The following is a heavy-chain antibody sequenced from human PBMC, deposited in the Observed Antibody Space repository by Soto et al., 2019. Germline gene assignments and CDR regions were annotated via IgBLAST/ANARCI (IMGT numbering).Heavy chain of an antibody. CDR3: AGNTVAGGIDY. D-gene: IGHD6-19*01. CDR1: GGSISSSNW. J-gene: IGHJ4*02. CDR2: IYHSGNT. V-gene: IGHV4-4*02. Sequence: SETLSLTCAVSGGSISSSNWWSWVRQPPGKGLEWIGEIYHSGNTNYNPSLKSRVTISVDKSKNQFSLKLSSVTAADTAVYYCAGNTVAGGIDYWGQGTLVTVSS.